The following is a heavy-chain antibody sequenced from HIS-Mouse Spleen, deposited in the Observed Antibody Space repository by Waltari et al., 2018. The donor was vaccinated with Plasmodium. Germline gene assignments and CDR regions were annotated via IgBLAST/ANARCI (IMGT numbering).Heavy chain of an antibody. J-gene: IGHJ4*02. CDR1: GFPFSNPW. CDR2: IKSKTDGGTT. D-gene: IGHD3-10*01. CDR3: TTEYYYGSGSYSFDY. V-gene: IGHV3-15*01. Sequence: EVQLVESGGGLVKPGGSLRLSCAASGFPFSNPWMSWCRQAPGKGLEWVGRIKSKTDGGTTDYAAPVKGRFTISRDDSKNTLYLQMNSLKTEDTAVYYCTTEYYYGSGSYSFDYWGQGTLVTVSS.